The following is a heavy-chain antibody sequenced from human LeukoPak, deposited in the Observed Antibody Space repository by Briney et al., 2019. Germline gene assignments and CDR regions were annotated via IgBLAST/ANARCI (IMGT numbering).Heavy chain of an antibody. CDR1: GFTFSSYG. V-gene: IGHV3-33*06. D-gene: IGHD5-18*01. J-gene: IGHJ4*02. Sequence: GGSLRLSCAASGFTFSSYGMHWVRQATGKGLEWVAVIWYDGSNKYYADYVKGRFTISRDNSKNKLYLQMNSLRAEDTAVYYCAKEGSYPFDYWGQGTLVTVSS. CDR2: IWYDGSNK. CDR3: AKEGSYPFDY.